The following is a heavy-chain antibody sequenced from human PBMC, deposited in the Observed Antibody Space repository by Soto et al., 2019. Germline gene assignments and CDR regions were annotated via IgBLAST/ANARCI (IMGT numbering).Heavy chain of an antibody. CDR3: ARDLLYCSGGSCYSGGSDY. Sequence: GASVKVSCKASGYTFTGYYMHWVRQAPGQGLEWMGWINPNSGGTNYAQKFQGWVTMTRDTSISTAYMELSRLRSDDTAVYYCARDLLYCSGGSCYSGGSDYWGQGTLVTVSS. J-gene: IGHJ4*02. D-gene: IGHD2-15*01. V-gene: IGHV1-2*04. CDR2: INPNSGGT. CDR1: GYTFTGYY.